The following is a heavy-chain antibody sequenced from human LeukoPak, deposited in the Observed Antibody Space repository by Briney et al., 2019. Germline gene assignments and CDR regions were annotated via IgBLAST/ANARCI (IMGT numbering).Heavy chain of an antibody. CDR1: GGSISSSSYY. D-gene: IGHD6-19*01. Sequence: PSETLSLTCTVSGGSISSSSYYWGWIRQPPGKGLEWIGSINHSGITNYNPSLKSRVTISVDTSKHQFSLKLSSVTAADTAVYYCARAPGPGLAVAGRGGFDYWGQGTLVTVSS. V-gene: IGHV4-39*07. CDR3: ARAPGPGLAVAGRGGFDY. CDR2: INHSGIT. J-gene: IGHJ4*02.